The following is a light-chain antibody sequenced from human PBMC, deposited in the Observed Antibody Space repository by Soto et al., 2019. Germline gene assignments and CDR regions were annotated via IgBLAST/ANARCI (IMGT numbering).Light chain of an antibody. Sequence: EIVFTQSPGTLSLSPGERATLSRRASHTISSSYLAWYQQKPGQGPRLLMYGISRRATGIPDRFSGSGSGTDFTLTITRLEPEDFAVYYCQQYVTSSPRTFGQGTKVDIK. CDR2: GIS. J-gene: IGKJ1*01. CDR1: HTISSSY. CDR3: QQYVTSSPRT. V-gene: IGKV3-20*01.